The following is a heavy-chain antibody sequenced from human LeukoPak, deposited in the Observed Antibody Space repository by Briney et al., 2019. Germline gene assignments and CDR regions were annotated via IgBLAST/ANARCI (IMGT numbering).Heavy chain of an antibody. V-gene: IGHV4-59*12. D-gene: IGHD2-21*02. CDR2: IHYTGST. CDR3: AGVVVTANYFDY. J-gene: IGHJ4*02. Sequence: SETLSLTCTVSGGSISSYYWSWIRQSPGKGLECIGYIHYTGSTNYNPSLKSRVTISVETSKNQFSLKLSSVTAADTAVYYCAGVVVTANYFDYWGQGTLVTVSS. CDR1: GGSISSYY.